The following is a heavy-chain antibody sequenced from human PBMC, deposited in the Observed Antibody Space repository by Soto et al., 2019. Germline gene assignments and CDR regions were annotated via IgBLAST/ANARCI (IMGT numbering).Heavy chain of an antibody. D-gene: IGHD5-12*01. Sequence: SSVKVSCKASGGTFSSYAISWVRQAPGQGLEWMGGIIPIFGTANYAQKFQGRVTITADKSTSTAYMELSSLRSEGTAVYYCATANRRDGYEYSGQGTLVTVSS. CDR3: ATANRRDGYEY. V-gene: IGHV1-69*06. CDR1: GGTFSSYA. J-gene: IGHJ4*02. CDR2: IIPIFGTA.